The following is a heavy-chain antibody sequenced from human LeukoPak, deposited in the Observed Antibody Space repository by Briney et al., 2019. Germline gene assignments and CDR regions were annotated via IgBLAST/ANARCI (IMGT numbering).Heavy chain of an antibody. CDR3: ARDKRDDFGVVTYFDY. V-gene: IGHV4-59*12. J-gene: IGHJ4*02. D-gene: IGHD3-3*01. Sequence: PSETLSLTCTVSGGSISSYYWSWIRQPPGKGLEWIGYIYYSGSTNYNPSLKSRVTISVDTSKNQFSLKLSSVTAADTAVYYCARDKRDDFGVVTYFDYWGQGTLVTVSS. CDR1: GGSISSYY. CDR2: IYYSGST.